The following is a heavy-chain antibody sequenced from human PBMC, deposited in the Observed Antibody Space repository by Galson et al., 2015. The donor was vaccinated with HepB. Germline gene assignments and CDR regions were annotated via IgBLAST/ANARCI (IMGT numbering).Heavy chain of an antibody. D-gene: IGHD2-2*01. J-gene: IGHJ3*02. Sequence: SVKVSCKASGGMFSGYPISWVRQAPGQGLEWMGGIIPILGGANYAQNLQGRVTITADISTSTAYVELSGLRSDDTAVYYCAREQLGRYCSSTTCYGAFDIWGQGTTVTVSS. V-gene: IGHV1-69*10. CDR3: AREQLGRYCSSTTCYGAFDI. CDR2: IIPILGGA. CDR1: GGMFSGYP.